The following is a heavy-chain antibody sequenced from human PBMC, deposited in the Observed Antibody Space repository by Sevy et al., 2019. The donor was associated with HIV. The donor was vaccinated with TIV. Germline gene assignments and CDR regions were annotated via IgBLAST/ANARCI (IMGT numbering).Heavy chain of an antibody. CDR1: GFTFKNYA. V-gene: IGHV3-23*01. Sequence: GGSLRLSCAASGFTFKNYAISWVRQAPGKGLEWVSTISSSTRSTYYADSVKGSFTIPRDNSKRTLYLQMNSLRAEDTAIYYCAAHDSGWYFSNYWGQGTLVTVSS. CDR2: ISSSTRST. CDR3: AAHDSGWYFSNY. D-gene: IGHD6-19*01. J-gene: IGHJ4*02.